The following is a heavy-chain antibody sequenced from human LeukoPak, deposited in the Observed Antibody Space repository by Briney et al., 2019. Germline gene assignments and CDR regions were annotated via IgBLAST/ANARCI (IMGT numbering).Heavy chain of an antibody. CDR2: ISRNDYTT. D-gene: IGHD3-10*01. V-gene: IGHV3-23*01. Sequence: GGSLRLSCAASGFTFSSSGISWVRQAPGKGLEWVSSISRNDYTTYYADSVKGRFTISRDNSKNTLYLQMNSLRAEDTAVYYCAKSGYYASGSYGPDYWGLGTRVTVSS. CDR3: AKSGYYASGSYGPDY. CDR1: GFTFSSSG. J-gene: IGHJ4*02.